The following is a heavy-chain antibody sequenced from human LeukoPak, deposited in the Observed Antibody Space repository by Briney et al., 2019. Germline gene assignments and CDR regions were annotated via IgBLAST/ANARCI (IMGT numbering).Heavy chain of an antibody. CDR2: ISSSGSTI. D-gene: IGHD3-22*01. V-gene: IGHV3-48*03. J-gene: IGHJ4*02. CDR1: GFTFSSYE. CDR3: ASRTPYYYDSSGYYC. Sequence: PGGSLRLSCAASGFTFSSYEMNWIRQAPGKGLEWVSYISSSGSTIYYADSVKGRFTISRDNAKNSLYLQMNSLRAEDTAVYYCASRTPYYYDSSGYYCWGQGTLVTVSS.